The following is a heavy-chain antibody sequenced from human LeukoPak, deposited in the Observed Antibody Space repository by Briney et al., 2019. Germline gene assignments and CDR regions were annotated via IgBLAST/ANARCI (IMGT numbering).Heavy chain of an antibody. V-gene: IGHV3-23*01. CDR3: ATYSSGWYIGYYFDY. Sequence: GGSLRLSCAASGFTFDDYAMSWVRQAPGKGLEWVSAISGSGGSTYYADSVKGRFTISRDNSKNTLYLQMNSLRAEDTAVYYCATYSSGWYIGYYFDYWGQGTLVTVSS. CDR1: GFTFDDYA. D-gene: IGHD6-19*01. J-gene: IGHJ4*02. CDR2: ISGSGGST.